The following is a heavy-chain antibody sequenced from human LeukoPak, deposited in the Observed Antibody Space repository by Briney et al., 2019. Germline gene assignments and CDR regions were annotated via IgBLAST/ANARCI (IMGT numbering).Heavy chain of an antibody. D-gene: IGHD4-17*01. CDR1: GYTFTSYA. CDR2: INAGNGNT. CDR3: ARALYGDQLDY. J-gene: IGHJ4*02. Sequence: VASVKVSCKASGYTFTSYAMHWVRQAPGQRLEWMGWINAGNGNTKYSQEFQGRVTITRDTSASTAYMELSSLRSEDMAVYYCARALYGDQLDYWGQGTLVTVFS. V-gene: IGHV1-3*03.